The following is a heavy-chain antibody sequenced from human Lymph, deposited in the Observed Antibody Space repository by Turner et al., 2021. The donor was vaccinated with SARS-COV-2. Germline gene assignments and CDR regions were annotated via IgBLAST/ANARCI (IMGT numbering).Heavy chain of an antibody. J-gene: IGHJ3*02. CDR1: GITFSSYA. D-gene: IGHD3-10*01. CDR3: AKGVRGVIIPEAFDI. CDR2: ISVSGGST. Sequence: EVQLLESGGGLVQPGGSLRLSCAASGITFSSYAMSWVRQAPGKGLEWVSSISVSGGSTYYADSVKGRFTISRDNSKNTLYLQMNSLRVEDTAVYYCAKGVRGVIIPEAFDIWGQGTMVTISS. V-gene: IGHV3-23*01.